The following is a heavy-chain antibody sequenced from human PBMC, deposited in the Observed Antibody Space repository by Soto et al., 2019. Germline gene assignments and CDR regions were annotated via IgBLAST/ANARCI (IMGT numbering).Heavy chain of an antibody. J-gene: IGHJ5*02. CDR2: IYYSGST. CDR3: ARTHIVVVPAAMPEAWFDP. CDR1: GGSISSYY. V-gene: IGHV4-59*01. D-gene: IGHD2-2*01. Sequence: PSETLSLTCTVSGGSISSYYWSWIRQPPGKGLEWIGYIYYSGSTNYNPSLKSRVTISVDTSKNQFSLKLSSVTAADTAVYYCARTHIVVVPAAMPEAWFDPWGQGTLVTVSS.